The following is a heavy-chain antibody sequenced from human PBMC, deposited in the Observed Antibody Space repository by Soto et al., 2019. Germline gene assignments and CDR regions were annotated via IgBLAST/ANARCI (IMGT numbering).Heavy chain of an antibody. CDR2: IKPDGSMQ. CDR1: GFTFNTYW. J-gene: IGHJ4*02. D-gene: IGHD2-21*02. Sequence: GGSLRLSCVASGFTFNTYWMTWVRRPPGKGLEWVANIKPDGSMQNYVDSVKGRFTISRDNAKNSLYLQMNSLRAEDTAIYYCAGNPFGDLDYWGQGTPVTVSS. CDR3: AGNPFGDLDY. V-gene: IGHV3-7*05.